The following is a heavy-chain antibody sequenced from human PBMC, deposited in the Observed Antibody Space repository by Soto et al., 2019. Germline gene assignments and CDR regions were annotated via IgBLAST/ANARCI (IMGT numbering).Heavy chain of an antibody. CDR1: GFTFTRYW. V-gene: IGHV3-7*01. CDR2: IKFDGSEK. J-gene: IGHJ4*02. CDR3: SREYY. Sequence: EVQLVESGGGLVQPGGSLRLSCAGSGFTFTRYWMSWVRQAPGKGLEWVANIKFDGSEKYYVDSVKGRFTISRDNAKNSLYLEMNSLRAEDTALYYCSREYYWGQGVLVSVSS.